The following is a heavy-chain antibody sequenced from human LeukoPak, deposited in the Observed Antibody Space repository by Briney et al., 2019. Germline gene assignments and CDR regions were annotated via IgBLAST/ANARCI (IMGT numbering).Heavy chain of an antibody. CDR1: GGSMNSHY. V-gene: IGHV4-59*11. D-gene: IGHD5-18*01. Sequence: SETLSLTCTVSGGSMNSHYWSWIRQPPGKGLEWFGYMLDTVTTKDNPSLKSRFTLSADTSKNQFSLRLTSVTAADTAVYYCATIKRGNIYGYFDFWGQGILVTVSS. CDR3: ATIKRGNIYGYFDF. J-gene: IGHJ4*02. CDR2: MLDTVTT.